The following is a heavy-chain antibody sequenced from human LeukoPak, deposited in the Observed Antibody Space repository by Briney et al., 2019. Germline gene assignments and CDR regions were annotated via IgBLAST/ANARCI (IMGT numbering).Heavy chain of an antibody. J-gene: IGHJ4*02. CDR3: ASGRHDFLH. Sequence: PGGSLRLSCAASGFTFSSYSMNWVRQAPGKGLEWVSYISSSSSTIYYADSVKGRFTISRDNAKNSLYLQMTSLRVEDTAVYYCASGRHDFLHWGQGTLVTVSS. V-gene: IGHV3-48*04. CDR1: GFTFSSYS. CDR2: ISSSSSTI. D-gene: IGHD3/OR15-3a*01.